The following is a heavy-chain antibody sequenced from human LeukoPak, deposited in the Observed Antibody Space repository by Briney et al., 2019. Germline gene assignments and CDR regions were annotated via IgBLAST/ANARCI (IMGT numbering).Heavy chain of an antibody. CDR3: ARGGDGYNHSGFDY. Sequence: GASVKVSCKASGYTFIGYNMHWLRQAPGQGLEWMGEIIPIFGTANYAQKFQGRVTITTDESTSTAYMELSSLRSEDTAVYYCARGGDGYNHSGFDYWGQGTLVTVSS. CDR2: IIPIFGTA. V-gene: IGHV1-69*05. CDR1: GYTFIGYN. D-gene: IGHD5-24*01. J-gene: IGHJ4*02.